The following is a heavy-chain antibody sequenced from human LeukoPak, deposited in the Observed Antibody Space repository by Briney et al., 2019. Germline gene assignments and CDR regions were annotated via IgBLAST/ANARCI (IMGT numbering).Heavy chain of an antibody. CDR2: IGGSGGST. Sequence: GGSLRLSCAVSGFTFSNYFFNWVRQAPGKGLEWVSGIGGSGGSTYYADSVKGRFTISRDNSKNTLYLQMNSLRAEDTAVYYCAKETNYDFWSGYYPLFDYWGQGTLVTVSS. V-gene: IGHV3-23*01. CDR3: AKETNYDFWSGYYPLFDY. CDR1: GFTFSNYF. D-gene: IGHD3-3*01. J-gene: IGHJ4*02.